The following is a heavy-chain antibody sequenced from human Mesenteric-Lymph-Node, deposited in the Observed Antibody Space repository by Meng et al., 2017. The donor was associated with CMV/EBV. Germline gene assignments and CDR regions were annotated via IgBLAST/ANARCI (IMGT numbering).Heavy chain of an antibody. CDR1: GFTFSSYA. V-gene: IGHV3-23*01. D-gene: IGHD6-19*01. CDR3: AKDWGSGWYKGNYWYFDL. Sequence: GESLKISCASSGFTFSSYALNWVRQAPGKGLEWVSIISSSSVYIYYADSVKGRFTISRDNSKNTLYLQMNSLRAEDTAVYYCAKDWGSGWYKGNYWYFDLWGRGTLVTVSS. J-gene: IGHJ2*01. CDR2: ISSSSVYI.